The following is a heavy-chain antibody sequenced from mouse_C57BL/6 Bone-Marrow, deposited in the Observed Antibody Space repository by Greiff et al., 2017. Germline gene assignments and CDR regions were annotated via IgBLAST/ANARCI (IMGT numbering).Heavy chain of an antibody. J-gene: IGHJ3*01. Sequence: QVQLQQSGAELVRPGSSVKLSCKASGYTFTSYWMDWVKQRPGQGLEWIGNIYPSDSETHYNQKFKDKATLTVDESSSTAYMQLSSLTSEDSAVYYCARGGKKLPWFAYWGQGTLVTVSA. V-gene: IGHV1-61*01. CDR1: GYTFTSYW. CDR3: ARGGKKLPWFAY. D-gene: IGHD2-1*01. CDR2: IYPSDSET.